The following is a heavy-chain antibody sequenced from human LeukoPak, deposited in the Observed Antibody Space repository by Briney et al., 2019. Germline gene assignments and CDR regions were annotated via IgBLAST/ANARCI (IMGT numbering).Heavy chain of an antibody. CDR3: ARGRVMAWAYGSGSYYVDS. J-gene: IGHJ4*02. D-gene: IGHD3-10*01. Sequence: GGSLRLSCAASGFTFSTYTMHWVRQAPGKGLEWVAVISYDGSKEFYADSVKGRFTISRDNFKNTVYVQMNGLRAEDTAVYYCARGRVMAWAYGSGSYYVDSWGQGALVTVSS. CDR1: GFTFSTYT. V-gene: IGHV3-30*01. CDR2: ISYDGSKE.